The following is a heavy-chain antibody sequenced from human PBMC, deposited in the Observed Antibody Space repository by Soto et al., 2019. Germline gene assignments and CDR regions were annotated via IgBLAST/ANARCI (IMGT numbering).Heavy chain of an antibody. CDR2: ITGNAANT. V-gene: IGHV3-23*01. D-gene: IGHD2-21*02. CDR3: AKAARDCGGDCYYSYFDS. J-gene: IGHJ4*02. Sequence: PGGSLRLSCSASRFTFGGYAMSWVRQAPGKGLEWVSGITGNAANTVYADSVKGRFTISRDNSKNALYLQLNSLRAEDTAVYFCAKAARDCGGDCYYSYFDSWGQGALVTVSS. CDR1: RFTFGGYA.